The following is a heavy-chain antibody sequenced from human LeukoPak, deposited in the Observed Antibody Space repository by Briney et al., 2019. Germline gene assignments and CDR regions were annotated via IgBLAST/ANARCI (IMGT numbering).Heavy chain of an antibody. D-gene: IGHD1-26*01. CDR1: GFTFSSYG. CDR3: AKDPYSGSFEYFQH. V-gene: IGHV3-30*18. Sequence: GGSLRLSCAASGFTFSSYGMHWVRQAPGKGLEWVAVISHDGINKYYADSVKGRFTISRDNSKNTLYLQMNSLRDEDTAVYYCAKDPYSGSFEYFQHWGQGTLVTVSS. J-gene: IGHJ1*01. CDR2: ISHDGINK.